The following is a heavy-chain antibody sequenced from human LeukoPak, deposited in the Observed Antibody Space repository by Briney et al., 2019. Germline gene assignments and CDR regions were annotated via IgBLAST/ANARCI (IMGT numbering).Heavy chain of an antibody. D-gene: IGHD6-19*01. CDR1: GDTFTSYG. CDR3: AREGDSSGWNYSDY. CDR2: ISPYNGNT. J-gene: IGHJ4*02. Sequence: ASVKVSCKTSGDTFTSYGISWVRQAPGQGLEWMGWISPYNGNTNYAQKFQGRVTMTTDTSTSTAYMELRSLRSDDTAVYYCAREGDSSGWNYSDYWGQGTLVTVSS. V-gene: IGHV1-18*01.